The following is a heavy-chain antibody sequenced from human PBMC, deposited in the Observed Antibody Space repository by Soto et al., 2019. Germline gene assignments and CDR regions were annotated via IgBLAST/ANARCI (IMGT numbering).Heavy chain of an antibody. V-gene: IGHV1-69*02. CDR1: GGTFSSYT. J-gene: IGHJ4*02. Sequence: ASVKVSCKASGGTFSSYTISWVRQAPGQGLEWMGRIIPILGIANYAQKFQGRVTVTADKSTSTAYMELSSLGSEDTAVYYCATPGNAVAGYYWGQGTLVTVSS. D-gene: IGHD6-19*01. CDR3: ATPGNAVAGYY. CDR2: IIPILGIA.